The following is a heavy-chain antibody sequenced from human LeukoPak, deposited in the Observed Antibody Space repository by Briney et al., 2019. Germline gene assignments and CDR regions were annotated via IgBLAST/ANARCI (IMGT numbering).Heavy chain of an antibody. CDR1: GFTFSSHG. Sequence: GRSLRLSCAASGFTFSSHGMHWVRQAPGKGLEWVSFISSSRSYIYYADSVKGRFTISRDNAKNSLYLQMNSLRAEDTAVYYCARFIAAPYYFDYWGRGTLVTVSS. CDR2: ISSSRSYI. V-gene: IGHV3-21*01. D-gene: IGHD6-13*01. J-gene: IGHJ4*02. CDR3: ARFIAAPYYFDY.